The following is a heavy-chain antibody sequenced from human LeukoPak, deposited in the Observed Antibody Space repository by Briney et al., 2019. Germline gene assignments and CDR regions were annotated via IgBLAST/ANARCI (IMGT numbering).Heavy chain of an antibody. D-gene: IGHD1-1*01. V-gene: IGHV4-4*09. CDR2: IYTSGST. CDR3: ARHPRNEALDAFDI. Sequence: SETLSLTCTVSGDSISSFYWSWIRRPPGKGLEWTGYIYTSGSTSHNPSLKSRLTISVDTSKNQFSLNLTSVTAADTAVYYCARHPRNEALDAFDIWGQGTMVTVSS. J-gene: IGHJ3*02. CDR1: GDSISSFY.